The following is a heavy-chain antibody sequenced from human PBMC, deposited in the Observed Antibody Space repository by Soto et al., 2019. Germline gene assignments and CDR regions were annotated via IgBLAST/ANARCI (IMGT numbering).Heavy chain of an antibody. D-gene: IGHD6-25*01. CDR1: GGSIGSTDSY. J-gene: IGHJ1*01. CDR3: ARGGSGWAEYFQH. V-gene: IGHV4-30-4*08. CDR2: IYYTGGT. Sequence: QVQLQESGPGLVEPSQTLSLTCTVSGGSIGSTDSYWSWIRRPPGKGLEWIGYIYYTGGTFYNPSLKSRLTISLETSSNKFSLTLTSVTATDTGIYYCARGGSGWAEYFQHWGKGTLVAVSS.